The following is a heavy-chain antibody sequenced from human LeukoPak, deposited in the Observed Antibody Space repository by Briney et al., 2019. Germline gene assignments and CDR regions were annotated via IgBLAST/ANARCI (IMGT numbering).Heavy chain of an antibody. CDR3: ARRSGSYWD. CDR1: GFTVSSNY. D-gene: IGHD1-26*01. CDR2: IYSGGST. V-gene: IGHV3-66*01. J-gene: IGHJ4*02. Sequence: PGGSLRLYCAASGFTVSSNYMSWVRQAPGKGLEWVSVIYSGGSTYYADSVKGRFTISRDNAKNSLYLQMNSLRDEDTAVYYCARRSGSYWDWGQGTLVTVSS.